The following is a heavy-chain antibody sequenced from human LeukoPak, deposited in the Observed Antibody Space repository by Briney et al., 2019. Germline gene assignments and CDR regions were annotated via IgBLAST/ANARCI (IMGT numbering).Heavy chain of an antibody. CDR2: ISSSGSTI. D-gene: IGHD3-9*01. Sequence: GGSLRLSCAASGLTFSDYYMSWIRQAPGKGLEWVSYISSSGSTIYYADSVKGRFTISRDNAKNSLYLQMNSLRAEDTAVYYCAREYYDIWTGYYLDYWGQGTLVTVSS. V-gene: IGHV3-11*01. CDR1: GLTFSDYY. J-gene: IGHJ4*02. CDR3: AREYYDIWTGYYLDY.